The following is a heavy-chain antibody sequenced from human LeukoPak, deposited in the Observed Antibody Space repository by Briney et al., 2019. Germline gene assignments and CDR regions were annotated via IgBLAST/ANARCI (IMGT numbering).Heavy chain of an antibody. CDR2: IYTSGST. V-gene: IGHV4-4*07. CDR3: ARQYSSSWYLDY. D-gene: IGHD6-13*01. CDR1: GGSISSYY. Sequence: PSETLSLTCTVSGGSISSYYWSWIRQPAGKGLEWIGRIYTSGSTNYNPSLKSRVTISVDKSKNQFPPKLSSVTAADTAVYYCARQYSSSWYLDYWGQGTLVTVSS. J-gene: IGHJ4*02.